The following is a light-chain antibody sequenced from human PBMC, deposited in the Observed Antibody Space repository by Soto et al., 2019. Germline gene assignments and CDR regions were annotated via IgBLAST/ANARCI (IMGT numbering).Light chain of an antibody. Sequence: DIQMTQSPSPLSASVGDRVPITCRASQPVGSWLAWYQQKPGKAPKLLIYDVSSLESGVPSRFSGSGSGTEFTLTISSLQPDDFATYYCQQYYSYSRTFGQGTKVEVK. V-gene: IGKV1-5*01. J-gene: IGKJ1*01. CDR2: DVS. CDR3: QQYYSYSRT. CDR1: QPVGSW.